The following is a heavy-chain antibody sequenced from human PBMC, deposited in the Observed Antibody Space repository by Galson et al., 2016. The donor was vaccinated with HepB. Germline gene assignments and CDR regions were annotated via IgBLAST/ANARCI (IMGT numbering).Heavy chain of an antibody. Sequence: SLRLSCAASGFTYSDHWMCWVRQVPGQGLEWVAKINQDGNEKYYVDSVKGRFTISRDNAEKSLYLKMNRLRGEDTAGYYCARDTRWSFDFWGQGALVTVSS. CDR2: INQDGNEK. CDR1: GFTYSDHW. V-gene: IGHV3-7*01. J-gene: IGHJ4*02. CDR3: ARDTRWSFDF. D-gene: IGHD4-23*01.